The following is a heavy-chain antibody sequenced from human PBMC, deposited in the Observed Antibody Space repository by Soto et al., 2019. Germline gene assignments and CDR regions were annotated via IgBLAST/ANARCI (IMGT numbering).Heavy chain of an antibody. J-gene: IGHJ4*02. Sequence: QVQLVESGGGVVQPGRSLRLSCAASGFTFSSYAMHWVRQAPGKGLEWVAVISYDGSNKYYADSVKGRFTISRDNSKNTLYLQMNSLRAEDTAVYYCASPAYDSSGYYYGYWGQGTLVTVSS. CDR2: ISYDGSNK. V-gene: IGHV3-30-3*01. D-gene: IGHD3-22*01. CDR3: ASPAYDSSGYYYGY. CDR1: GFTFSSYA.